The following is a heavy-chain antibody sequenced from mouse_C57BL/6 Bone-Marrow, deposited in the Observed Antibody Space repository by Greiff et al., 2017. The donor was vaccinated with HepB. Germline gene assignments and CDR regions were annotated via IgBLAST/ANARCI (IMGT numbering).Heavy chain of an antibody. V-gene: IGHV1-4*01. J-gene: IGHJ4*01. CDR1: GYTFTSYT. Sequence: VKLQESGAELARPGASVKMSCKASGYTFTSYTMHWVKQRPGQGLEWIGYINPSSGYTKYNQKFKDKATLTADKSSSTAYMQLSSLTSEDSAVYYCARWESAMDYWGQGTSVTVSS. D-gene: IGHD4-1*01. CDR3: ARWESAMDY. CDR2: INPSSGYT.